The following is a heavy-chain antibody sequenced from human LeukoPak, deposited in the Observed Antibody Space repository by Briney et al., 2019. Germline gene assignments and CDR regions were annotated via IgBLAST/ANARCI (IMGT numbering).Heavy chain of an antibody. CDR2: IRYDGSNK. CDR3: AKASGVPWADYAFDV. V-gene: IGHV3-30*02. J-gene: IGHJ3*01. CDR1: GFTFSSYG. Sequence: GGSLRLSCVESGFTFSSYGMHWVRQAPGKGLEWVAFIRYDGSNKYYADSVKGRFTISRDNSKNTLYLQMNNVRAEDTAVYYCAKASGVPWADYAFDVWGQGTMVTVSS. D-gene: IGHD3-10*01.